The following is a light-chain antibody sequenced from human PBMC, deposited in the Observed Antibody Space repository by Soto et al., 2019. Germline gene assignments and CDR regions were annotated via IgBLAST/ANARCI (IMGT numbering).Light chain of an antibody. Sequence: EIVLTQSPGTLSLSPGERASLSCRASQSVSTNLAWYQQKPGQAPRLLIYGASARATDIPARFSGSGSGTEFTLTISSLQSEDFALYFCQQYNNWPTFSQGTKVDIK. V-gene: IGKV3-15*01. CDR2: GAS. CDR1: QSVSTN. J-gene: IGKJ1*01. CDR3: QQYNNWPT.